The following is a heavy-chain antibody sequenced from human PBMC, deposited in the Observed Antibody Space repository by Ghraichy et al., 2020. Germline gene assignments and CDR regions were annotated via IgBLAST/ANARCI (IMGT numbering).Heavy chain of an antibody. CDR1: GTSVGSHY. D-gene: IGHD6-13*01. Sequence: SETLSLTFTVSGTSVGSHYWSWLRQPAGKGLEWIGRIYTSGSTTNHPSLRGRVTISVDTSKNQVSLNLTSVTAADTAVYYCARQDSSSWYRWFDPWGQGILVTVSS. V-gene: IGHV4-4*07. CDR3: ARQDSSSWYRWFDP. CDR2: IYTSGST. J-gene: IGHJ5*02.